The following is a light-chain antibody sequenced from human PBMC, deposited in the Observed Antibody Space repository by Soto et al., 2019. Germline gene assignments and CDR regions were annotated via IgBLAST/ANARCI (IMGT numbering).Light chain of an antibody. CDR3: CSYTTSNTRQIV. Sequence: QSVLTQPASVSGSPGQSITISCTGTSSDVVGYNYVSWYQQHPGKAPKFMIYDVSSRPPGVSNRFSGSKSGNTASLTISGLQAEDEADYYCCSYTTSNTRQIVFGTGTKVTVL. CDR2: DVS. CDR1: SSDVVGYNY. J-gene: IGLJ1*01. V-gene: IGLV2-14*03.